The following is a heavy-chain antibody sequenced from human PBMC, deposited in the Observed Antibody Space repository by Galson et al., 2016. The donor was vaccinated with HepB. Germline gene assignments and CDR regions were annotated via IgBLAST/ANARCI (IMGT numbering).Heavy chain of an antibody. CDR1: GGSIRNYY. V-gene: IGHV4-59*01. CDR3: AGVRGSYADYLLDY. Sequence: SETLSLTCTVSGGSIRNYYWSWIRQPPGKGLEWIGYIYYSGSTNSGSTNYNPSLKSRVTLSVDTSKNQFSLKLTSVTAAATAVYYCAGVRGSYADYLLDYWGQGTLVTVSS. D-gene: IGHD4-17*01. J-gene: IGHJ4*02. CDR2: IYYSGSTNSGST.